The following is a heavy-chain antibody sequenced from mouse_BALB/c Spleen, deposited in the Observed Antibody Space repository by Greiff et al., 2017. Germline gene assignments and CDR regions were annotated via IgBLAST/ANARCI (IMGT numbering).Heavy chain of an antibody. CDR1: GFSLSRYS. J-gene: IGHJ2*01. CDR3: AKRDYDYDYFDY. D-gene: IGHD2-4*01. Sequence: VKLQESGPGLVAPSQSLSITCTVSGFSLSRYSVHWVRQPPGKGLEWLGMIWGGGSTDYNAAFMSRLSITKDNSKSQVFFKMNSLQADDTAIYYCAKRDYDYDYFDYWGQGTTLTVSS. CDR2: IWGGGST. V-gene: IGHV2-6-4*01.